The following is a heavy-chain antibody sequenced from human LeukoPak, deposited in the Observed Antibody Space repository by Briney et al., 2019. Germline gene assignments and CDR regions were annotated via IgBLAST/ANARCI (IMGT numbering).Heavy chain of an antibody. D-gene: IGHD6-13*01. CDR1: GFNFSNYA. J-gene: IGHJ1*01. CDR2: ISGSGATT. V-gene: IGHV3-23*01. Sequence: GGSLRLSCAASGFNFSNYAMTWVRQAPGKGLEWVSVISGSGATTHYADSVKGRFTISRDNFKNTLYLQMNSLRAEDTAVYYCAKNRAASATSEYFQHWGQGTLATVSS. CDR3: AKNRAASATSEYFQH.